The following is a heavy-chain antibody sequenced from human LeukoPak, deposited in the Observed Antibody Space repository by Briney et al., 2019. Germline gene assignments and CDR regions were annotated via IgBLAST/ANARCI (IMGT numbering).Heavy chain of an antibody. CDR3: ASVSWELLHPDDY. V-gene: IGHV3-21*01. CDR1: GFTFSSYS. CDR2: ISSSSSYI. Sequence: GGSLRLSCAASGFTFSSYSMNWVRQAPGKGLEWVSSISSSSSYIYYADSMKGRFTISRDNAKNSLYLQMNSLRAEDTAVYYCASVSWELLHPDDYWGQGTLVTVSS. D-gene: IGHD1-26*01. J-gene: IGHJ4*02.